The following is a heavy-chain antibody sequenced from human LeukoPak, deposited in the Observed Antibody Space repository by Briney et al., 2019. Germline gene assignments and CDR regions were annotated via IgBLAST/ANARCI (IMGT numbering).Heavy chain of an antibody. J-gene: IGHJ6*02. CDR1: GFTFDDYA. CDR2: ISGDSGST. D-gene: IGHD5-18*01. V-gene: IGHV3-43*02. Sequence: GGSLRRSCAASGFTFDDYAMHWVRQAPGKGLEWVSLISGDSGSTFYADSVKGRFTISRDNSKNSLYLQMNSLRSDDTALYYCARDTEGYTYGYYYYGMDVWGQGTTVTVSS. CDR3: ARDTEGYTYGYYYYGMDV.